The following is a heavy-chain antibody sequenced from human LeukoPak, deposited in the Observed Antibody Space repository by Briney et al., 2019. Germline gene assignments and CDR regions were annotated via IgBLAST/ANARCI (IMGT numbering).Heavy chain of an antibody. CDR2: FFLSGST. Sequence: SDTLSLTCTVSGGSIRSYYWGSIRQPPGKGLEWIGHFFLSGSTTYNPSLKSRVTISVDTSKNQFSMKITSVTAADTAVYYCVRTREYSTTWYFDYWGQGILVTVSS. CDR1: GGSIRSYY. J-gene: IGHJ4*02. D-gene: IGHD2/OR15-2a*01. CDR3: VRTREYSTTWYFDY. V-gene: IGHV4-59*07.